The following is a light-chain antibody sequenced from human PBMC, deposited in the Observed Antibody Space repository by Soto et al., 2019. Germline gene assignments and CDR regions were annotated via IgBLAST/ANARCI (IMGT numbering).Light chain of an antibody. V-gene: IGKV1-12*01. J-gene: IGKJ2*01. Sequence: DIQMTQSPSSVSASVGDRVTISCRASQGVSSSLVWYQQKPGKAPKLLIYAASSLPSGVPSRFSGSGSGTDFTLTISSLQPEDFATYYCQQANSFPRTFGQGTKLEIK. CDR1: QGVSSS. CDR3: QQANSFPRT. CDR2: AAS.